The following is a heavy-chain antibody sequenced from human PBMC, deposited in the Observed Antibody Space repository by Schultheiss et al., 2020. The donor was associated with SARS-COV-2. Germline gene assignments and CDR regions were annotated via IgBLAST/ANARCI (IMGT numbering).Heavy chain of an antibody. V-gene: IGHV3-30*04. CDR2: ISYDGSNK. CDR1: GFTFSSYA. Sequence: GGSLRLSCAASGFTFSSYAMSWVRQAPGKGLEWVAVISYDGSNKYYADSVKGRFTISRDNSKNTLYLQMNSLRAEDTAVYYCASSQIYSSSSRCCDAFDIWGQGTMVTVSS. D-gene: IGHD6-6*01. J-gene: IGHJ3*02. CDR3: ASSQIYSSSSRCCDAFDI.